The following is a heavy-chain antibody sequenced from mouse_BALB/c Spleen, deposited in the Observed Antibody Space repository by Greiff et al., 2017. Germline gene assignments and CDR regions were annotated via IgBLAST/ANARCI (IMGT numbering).Heavy chain of an antibody. CDR2: ISSGGSYT. CDR1: GFTFSSYA. Sequence: EVNLVESGGGLVKPGGSLKLSCAASGFTFSSYAMSWVRQSPEKRLEWVAEISSGGSYTYYPDTVTGRFTISRDNAKNTLYLEMSSLRSEDTAMYYCAREYYYAMDYWGQGTSVTVSS. CDR3: AREYYYAMDY. J-gene: IGHJ4*01. V-gene: IGHV5-9-4*01.